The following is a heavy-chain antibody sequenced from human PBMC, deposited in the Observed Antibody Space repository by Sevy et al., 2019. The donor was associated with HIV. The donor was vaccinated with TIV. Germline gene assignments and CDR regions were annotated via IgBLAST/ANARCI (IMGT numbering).Heavy chain of an antibody. D-gene: IGHD1-26*01. CDR1: GFTFSSYA. V-gene: IGHV3-30-3*01. CDR3: ARVWDSGSYLFDY. CDR2: ISYDGSNK. J-gene: IGHJ4*02. Sequence: GGSLRLSCAASGFTFSSYAMHWVRQAPGKGLEWVAVISYDGSNKYYADSVKGRFTISRDNSKNTLYLQMNSLRAEDTAVYYCARVWDSGSYLFDYWGQGTLVTVSS.